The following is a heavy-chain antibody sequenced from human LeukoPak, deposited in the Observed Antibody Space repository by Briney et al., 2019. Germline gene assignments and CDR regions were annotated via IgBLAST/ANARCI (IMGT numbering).Heavy chain of an antibody. CDR1: GFTFSSYG. D-gene: IGHD6-13*01. CDR3: ARGYSSSWLGYFDY. CDR2: VSSDGSIK. J-gene: IGHJ4*02. V-gene: IGHV3-30*03. Sequence: GGSLRLSCAASGFTFSSYGIHWVRQAPGKGLEWVAVVSSDGSIKYYADSGKGRFTISRDTSKNAVYLQMNSLGTEDTAFYYCARGYSSSWLGYFDYWGQGTLVTVSS.